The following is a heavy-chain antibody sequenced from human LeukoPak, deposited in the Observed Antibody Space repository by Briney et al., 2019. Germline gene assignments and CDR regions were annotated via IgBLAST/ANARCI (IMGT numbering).Heavy chain of an antibody. V-gene: IGHV1-8*02. CDR1: GYTFTSYD. J-gene: IGHJ1*01. D-gene: IGHD1-26*01. CDR3: AIDIYSGSPGSRQH. CDR2: MNPNSGNT. Sequence: GASVKVSCKASGYTFTSYDINWVRQATGQGLEWMGWMNPNSGNTGYAQKFQGRVTMTEDTSTDTAYMELSSLRSEDTAVYYCAIDIYSGSPGSRQHWGQGTLVTVSS.